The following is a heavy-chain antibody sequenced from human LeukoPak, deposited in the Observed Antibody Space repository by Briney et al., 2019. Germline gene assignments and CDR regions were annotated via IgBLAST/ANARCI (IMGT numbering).Heavy chain of an antibody. CDR3: AKAGETWTYFDY. V-gene: IGHV3-23*01. CDR1: GFTFSSHA. J-gene: IGHJ4*02. Sequence: PGGSLRLSCAASGFTFSSHAMSWVRQAPGKGLEWVTAISGSGGSTYYADSVKGRFTISRDNSKNTPYLQMNSLRAEDTAVYYCAKAGETWTYFDYWGQGTLVTVSS. D-gene: IGHD3-10*01. CDR2: ISGSGGST.